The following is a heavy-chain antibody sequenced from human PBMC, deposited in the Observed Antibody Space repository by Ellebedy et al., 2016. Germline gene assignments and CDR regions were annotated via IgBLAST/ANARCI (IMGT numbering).Heavy chain of an antibody. CDR3: ARYKGLLESYNWFDP. D-gene: IGHD3-3*01. J-gene: IGHJ5*02. V-gene: IGHV4-59*01. Sequence: SETLSLTCTVSGGSINSYYWSWIRQPPGRGLEWIGYIRYTGNTNYNPSLKSRVTISLDTSKTQYSLHVSSLTAAATAVYYCARYKGLLESYNWFDPWGQGTLVTVSS. CDR2: IRYTGNT. CDR1: GGSINSYY.